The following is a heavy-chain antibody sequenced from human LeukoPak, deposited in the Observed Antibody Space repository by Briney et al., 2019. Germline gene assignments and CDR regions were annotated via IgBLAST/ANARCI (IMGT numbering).Heavy chain of an antibody. D-gene: IGHD3-22*01. CDR2: IYHSGST. CDR3: ARGGKVDYYDSSGYYYWAARTRPENNFDY. V-gene: IGHV4-30-2*01. CDR1: GGSISSGGYS. J-gene: IGHJ4*02. Sequence: PSETLSLTCAVSGGSISSGGYSWSWIRQPPGKGLEWIGYIYHSGSTYYNPSLKSRVTISVDTSKNQFSLKLSSVTAADTAVYYCARGGKVDYYDSSGYYYWAARTRPENNFDYWGQGTLVTVSS.